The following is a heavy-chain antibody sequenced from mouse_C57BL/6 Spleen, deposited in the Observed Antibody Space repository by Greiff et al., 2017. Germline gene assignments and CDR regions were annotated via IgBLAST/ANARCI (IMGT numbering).Heavy chain of an antibody. Sequence: VQLQQSGPELVKPGASVKIPCKASGYTFTDYNMDWVKQSHGKSLEWIGDITPNNGGTIYNQKFKGKATLTVDKSSSTAYMELRSLTSEDTAVYYCARADSNYPYWYFDVWGTGTTVTVSS. D-gene: IGHD2-5*01. CDR3: ARADSNYPYWYFDV. V-gene: IGHV1-18*01. CDR1: GYTFTDYN. J-gene: IGHJ1*03. CDR2: ITPNNGGT.